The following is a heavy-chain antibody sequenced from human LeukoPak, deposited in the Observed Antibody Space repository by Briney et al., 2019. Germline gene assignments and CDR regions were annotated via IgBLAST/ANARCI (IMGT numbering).Heavy chain of an antibody. CDR3: AKELMYYYDSSGYGLDY. CDR1: AFTFNTYW. Sequence: GGSLRLSCAASAFTFNTYWMHWVRQAPGKGLEWVAVISYDGSNKYYADSVKGRFTISRDNSKNTLYLQMNSLRAEDTAVYYCAKELMYYYDSSGYGLDYWGQGTLVTVSS. D-gene: IGHD3-22*01. V-gene: IGHV3-30*18. CDR2: ISYDGSNK. J-gene: IGHJ4*02.